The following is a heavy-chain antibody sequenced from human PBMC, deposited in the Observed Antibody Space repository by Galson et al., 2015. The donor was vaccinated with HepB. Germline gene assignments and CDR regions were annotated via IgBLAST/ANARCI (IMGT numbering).Heavy chain of an antibody. D-gene: IGHD3-10*01. Sequence: SLRLYCADSGFNFKTYGMHWVRQAPGKGLEWVAVISHDGSAKYYADSVKGRFTISRDNSRNTLYMQVNSLRLEDTAVYYCAKDMGPEYASGSSYLDSWGRGTLVIVSS. CDR3: AKDMGPEYASGSSYLDS. CDR2: ISHDGSAK. CDR1: GFNFKTYG. V-gene: IGHV3-30*18. J-gene: IGHJ4*02.